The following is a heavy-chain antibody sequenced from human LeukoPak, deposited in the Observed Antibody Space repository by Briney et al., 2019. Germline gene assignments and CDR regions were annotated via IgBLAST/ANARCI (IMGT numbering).Heavy chain of an antibody. Sequence: GGSLRLSCAASGFTFDDYGMSWVRQAPGKGLEWVSSISSSSSYIYYADSVKGRFTISRDNAKNSLYLQMNSLRAEDTAVYYCARTRSAGLDYWGQGTLVTVSS. CDR2: ISSSSSYI. CDR3: ARTRSAGLDY. V-gene: IGHV3-21*01. J-gene: IGHJ4*02. D-gene: IGHD6-19*01. CDR1: GFTFDDYG.